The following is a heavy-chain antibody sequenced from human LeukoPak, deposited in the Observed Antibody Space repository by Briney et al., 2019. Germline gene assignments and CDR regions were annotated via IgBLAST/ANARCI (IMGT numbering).Heavy chain of an antibody. J-gene: IGHJ4*02. CDR3: ARDTTVASGMQH. CDR2: INYGGTT. Sequence: SETLSLTCSVSGGSLSTYSWSWVRQSPGKRLEWIGYINYGGTTNYNPSFKSRATISADTAKNQFSLRLRSVTAADTAIYYCARDTTVASGMQHWGQGTLVTVSS. CDR1: GGSLSTYS. V-gene: IGHV4-59*01. D-gene: IGHD5-12*01.